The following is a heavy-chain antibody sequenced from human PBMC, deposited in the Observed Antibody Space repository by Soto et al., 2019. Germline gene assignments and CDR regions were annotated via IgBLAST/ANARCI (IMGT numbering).Heavy chain of an antibody. CDR3: ARAVGIAVTGLDL. D-gene: IGHD6-19*01. V-gene: IGHV1-8*01. CDR2: LNPSNGNA. CDR1: GYNFISSN. Sequence: QEQLVQSGAEVKRPGASVKVSCRASGYNFISSNINWVLQAAGQGPEWMGWLNPSNGNAAFARNFQGRVSLTRDISPDTAYMELGGRSSGDTAIYYCARAVGIAVTGLDLWGPGTLVTVS. J-gene: IGHJ5*02.